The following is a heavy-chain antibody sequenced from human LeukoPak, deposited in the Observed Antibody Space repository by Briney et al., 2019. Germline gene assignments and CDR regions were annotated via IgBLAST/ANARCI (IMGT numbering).Heavy chain of an antibody. J-gene: IGHJ5*02. D-gene: IGHD3-10*01. Sequence: SVKVSCKASGGTFSSYAISWVRQAPGQGLEWMGGIIPIFGTANYAQKFQGRVTITADESTSTAYMELSSLRSEDTAVYYCARAYYYGSGSYYNEFNWFDPWGQGTLVTVSS. CDR2: IIPIFGTA. V-gene: IGHV1-69*13. CDR3: ARAYYYGSGSYYNEFNWFDP. CDR1: GGTFSSYA.